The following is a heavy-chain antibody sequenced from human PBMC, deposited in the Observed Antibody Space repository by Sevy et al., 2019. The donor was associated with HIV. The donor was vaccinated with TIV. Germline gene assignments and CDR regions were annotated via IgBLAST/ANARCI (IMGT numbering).Heavy chain of an antibody. CDR3: AKGFCSGATCPRDYYYYGMDV. V-gene: IGHV3-23*01. Sequence: GGSLRLSCSASEFTFSSYAMSWVRQAPGKGLEWVSSISGSGRFTYYADFVEGRFIISRDNSKNTLSVQMNSLRAEDTAVYYCAKGFCSGATCPRDYYYYGMDVWGQGPTVTVSS. J-gene: IGHJ6*02. D-gene: IGHD2-15*01. CDR1: EFTFSSYA. CDR2: ISGSGRFT.